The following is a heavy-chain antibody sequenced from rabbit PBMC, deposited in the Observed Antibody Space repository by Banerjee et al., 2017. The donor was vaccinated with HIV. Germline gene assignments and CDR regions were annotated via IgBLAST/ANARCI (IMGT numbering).Heavy chain of an antibody. V-gene: IGHV1S43*01. CDR2: IYTSSGST. CDR3: ARGDAGSSGYSQYYFTV. CDR1: GIDFSSYYY. J-gene: IGHJ4*01. Sequence: QQQLEESGGGLVKPGGTLTLTCKASGIDFSSYYYMCWVRQAPGKGLELIACIYTSSGSTWYASWVNGRFTISRSTSLNMVDLKMTSLTAADTATYFCARGDAGSSGYSQYYFTVWGQGTLVTVS. D-gene: IGHD1-1*01.